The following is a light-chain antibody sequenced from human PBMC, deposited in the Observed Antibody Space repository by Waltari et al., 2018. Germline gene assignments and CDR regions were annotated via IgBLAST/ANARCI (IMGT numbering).Light chain of an antibody. V-gene: IGLV8-61*01. J-gene: IGLJ3*02. CDR2: STK. CDR1: SGSVSPSPS. CDR3: VLYMGSGIS. Sequence: QTVVTQEPSFSVSPGGTVTLTCGLSSGSVSPSPSPSWYQQTPGQAPRTLIYSTKSRSSGVPDRFSGSILGNKAALSITGAQAEDESDYYCVLYMGSGISFGGGTKLTVL.